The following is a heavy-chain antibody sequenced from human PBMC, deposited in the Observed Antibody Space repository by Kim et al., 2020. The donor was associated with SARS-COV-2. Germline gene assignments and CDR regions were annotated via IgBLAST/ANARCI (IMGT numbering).Heavy chain of an antibody. J-gene: IGHJ4*02. Sequence: ASVKVSCKASGYTVTDYSLHWVRQAPGQSLEWMGCINAGHDDTKFSQTFQGRISFTKDASANTVYMELTSLRFEDTAVYYCARGGSVIFYFGRFVYWGPGPLVTVSS. D-gene: IGHD3-3*01. CDR3: ARGGSVIFYFGRFVY. CDR1: GYTVTDYS. CDR2: INAGHDDT. V-gene: IGHV1-3*01.